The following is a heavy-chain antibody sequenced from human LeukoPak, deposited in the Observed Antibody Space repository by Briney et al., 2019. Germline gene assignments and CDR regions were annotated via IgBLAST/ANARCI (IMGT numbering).Heavy chain of an antibody. D-gene: IGHD2-2*01. CDR1: GYTFTGYY. Sequence: EASGDVSCKVSGYTFTGYYMHWVRQAPGHGLEWMGCLSPNRSGTNYAQKFHSSDTMTKDASIRTAYMALSRLSSNHTAVYYCARDFQGYCSSPSCHENDPWGQGTLVTVSS. J-gene: IGHJ5*02. CDR3: ARDFQGYCSSPSCHENDP. V-gene: IGHV1-2*02. CDR2: LSPNRSGT.